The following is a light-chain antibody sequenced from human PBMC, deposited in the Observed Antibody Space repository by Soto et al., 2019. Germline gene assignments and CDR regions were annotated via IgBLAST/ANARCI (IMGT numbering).Light chain of an antibody. CDR2: DAS. J-gene: IGKJ5*01. V-gene: IGKV3-20*01. Sequence: EIVLTQSPDTLSLSPGEGATLSCRASQSVSSNYLAWYQQKPGQAPRLLIYDASSRATGIPDRFSGSGSGTDFTLTISRLEPEDFAMYYCQQYGSSAPNTFGQGTRLEIE. CDR1: QSVSSNY. CDR3: QQYGSSAPNT.